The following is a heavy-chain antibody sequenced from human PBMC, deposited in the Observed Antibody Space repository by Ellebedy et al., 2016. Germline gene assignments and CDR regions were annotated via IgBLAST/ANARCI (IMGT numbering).Heavy chain of an antibody. J-gene: IGHJ4*02. V-gene: IGHV2-5*02. D-gene: IGHD5-24*01. CDR1: GVSLTTNEVC. CDR2: IYWDDGK. CDR3: AHRQMATVPAQIYYFNY. Sequence: SGPTLVXPTQTLTLTCTVSGVSLTTNEVCVSWIRQPPGKALEWLALIYWDDGKRYSPSLKSRLTVTKDASKNQVVLTMTNMDPVDTATYYCAHRQMATVPAQIYYFNYWGQGTLVTVSS.